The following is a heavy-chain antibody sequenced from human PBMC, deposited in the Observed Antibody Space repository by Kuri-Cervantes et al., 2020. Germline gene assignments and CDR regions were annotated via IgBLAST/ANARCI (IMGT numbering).Heavy chain of an antibody. J-gene: IGHJ5*02. Sequence: GGSLRLSCAASGFTFSSYGMHWVRQAPGKGLEWVAVISYDGSNKYYADSVKGRFTISRDNAKNSLYLQMNSLRAEDTAVYYCAKDRYSYGRGWFDPWGQGTLVTVSS. CDR2: ISYDGSNK. CDR3: AKDRYSYGRGWFDP. CDR1: GFTFSSYG. D-gene: IGHD5-18*01. V-gene: IGHV3-30*18.